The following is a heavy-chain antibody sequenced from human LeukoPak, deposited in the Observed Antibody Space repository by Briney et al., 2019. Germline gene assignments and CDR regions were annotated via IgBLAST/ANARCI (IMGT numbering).Heavy chain of an antibody. Sequence: GASVKVSCKATGYTYTRYYVHWVGQAGGKGGEGMGWINPNSGETDYVQKFHGRGTMNRETHSTTDYMELSKLRADETDVDYCARDPRYSMRYYGANLDYFDYWGQGTLVTVS. J-gene: IGHJ4*02. V-gene: IGHV1-2*02. D-gene: IGHD1-26*01. CDR1: GYTYTRYY. CDR2: INPNSGET. CDR3: ARDPRYSMRYYGANLDYFDY.